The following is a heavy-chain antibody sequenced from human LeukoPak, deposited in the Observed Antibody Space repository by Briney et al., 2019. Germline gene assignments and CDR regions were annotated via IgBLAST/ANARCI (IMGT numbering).Heavy chain of an antibody. V-gene: IGHV1-2*02. CDR2: INPNSGGT. CDR1: GYTFTGYY. Sequence: GASVKVSCKASGYTFTGYYMHWVRQAPGQGREWMGWINPNSGGTNYAQKFQGGVTMTRDTSISTAYMELSRLRSDDTAVYYCARDPSTTVTRREYWFDPWGQGTLVTVSS. D-gene: IGHD4-17*01. CDR3: ARDPSTTVTRREYWFDP. J-gene: IGHJ5*02.